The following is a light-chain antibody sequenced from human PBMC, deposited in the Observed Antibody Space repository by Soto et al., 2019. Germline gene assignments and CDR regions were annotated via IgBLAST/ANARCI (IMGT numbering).Light chain of an antibody. CDR1: SSDVGSYNY. CDR2: DVS. Sequence: QSALTQPASVSGSPGQSITISCTGTSSDVGSYNYVSWYQQHPDKAPKLMLYDVSNRPSGVSNRFSGSKSGNTASLTISGHQAEDEADYYCSSYTSSNTVVFGGGTKVTVL. J-gene: IGLJ3*02. CDR3: SSYTSSNTVV. V-gene: IGLV2-14*03.